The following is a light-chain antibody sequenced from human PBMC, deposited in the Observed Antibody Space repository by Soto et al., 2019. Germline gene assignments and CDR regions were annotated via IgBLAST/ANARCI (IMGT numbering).Light chain of an antibody. CDR1: NIGGKS. CDR2: DDS. CDR3: QVWDNDSYQFV. J-gene: IGLJ1*01. V-gene: IGLV3-21*02. Sequence: SYELTQPPSVSVAPGQTASITCEENNIGGKSVHWYQQKPGQAPVLVVYDDSDRPSGIPERFSGSNSGNTATLTINRVEAGDEADYYCQVWDNDSYQFVFGSGTKVTVL.